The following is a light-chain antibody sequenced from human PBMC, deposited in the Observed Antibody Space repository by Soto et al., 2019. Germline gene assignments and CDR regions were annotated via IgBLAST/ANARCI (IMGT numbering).Light chain of an antibody. V-gene: IGLV2-14*01. Sequence: QSALAQPSSVSGSPGQSITISCTGTSTDVGGYNYVSWYQHHSGKAPKLLIYEVTNRPSGLSDRFSGSKSVNTASLTISGLQAEDESDYYCGSYSSTDTPFVFGTGTKVTVL. CDR3: GSYSSTDTPFV. CDR1: STDVGGYNY. CDR2: EVT. J-gene: IGLJ1*01.